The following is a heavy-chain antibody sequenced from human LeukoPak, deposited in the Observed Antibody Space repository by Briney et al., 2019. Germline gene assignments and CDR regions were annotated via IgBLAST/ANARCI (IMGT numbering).Heavy chain of an antibody. V-gene: IGHV3-66*02. CDR2: IYSGGST. CDR3: ARARLVYGSGSYHFDY. D-gene: IGHD3-10*01. CDR1: GFTFSSYW. J-gene: IGHJ4*02. Sequence: GGSLRLSCAASGFTFSSYWMSWVRQAPGKGLEWVSVIYSGGSTYYADSVKGRFTISRDNSKNTLYLQMNSLRAEDTAVYYCARARLVYGSGSYHFDYWGQGTLVTVSS.